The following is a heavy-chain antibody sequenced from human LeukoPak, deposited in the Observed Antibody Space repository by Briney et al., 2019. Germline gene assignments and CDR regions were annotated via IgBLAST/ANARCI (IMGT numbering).Heavy chain of an antibody. J-gene: IGHJ4*02. D-gene: IGHD4-17*01. CDR3: ARDDYGDYDYFDY. CDR2: ISSSGSTI. Sequence: PGGSLRLSCAASGFTLSDYYMSWIRQAPGKGLEWVSYISSSGSTIYYADSVKGRFTISRDNAKNSLYLQMNSLRAEDTAVYYCARDDYGDYDYFDYWGQGTLATVSS. V-gene: IGHV3-11*01. CDR1: GFTLSDYY.